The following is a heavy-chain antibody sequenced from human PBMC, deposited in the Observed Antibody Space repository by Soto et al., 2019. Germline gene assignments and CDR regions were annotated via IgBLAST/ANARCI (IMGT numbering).Heavy chain of an antibody. J-gene: IGHJ5*02. Sequence: QVQLVQSGAEVKKPGASVKVSCKASGYTFTSYGISWVRQAPGQGVEWMGRNSAYNGNTNYAQRLQGRVTMTTHTPTRRAYMELRRRRPAGTAVYYRARVVGAPGHWFDPWGPGPLVTVSS. CDR2: NSAYNGNT. D-gene: IGHD2-15*01. V-gene: IGHV1-18*01. CDR1: GYTFTSYG. CDR3: ARVVGAPGHWFDP.